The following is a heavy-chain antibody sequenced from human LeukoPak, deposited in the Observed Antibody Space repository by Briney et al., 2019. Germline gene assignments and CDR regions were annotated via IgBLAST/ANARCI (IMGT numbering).Heavy chain of an antibody. CDR3: GRVYSFGPYGMDV. J-gene: IGHJ6*02. CDR1: GFPFSSYV. D-gene: IGHD2-15*01. CDR2: ISDSGGST. Sequence: GGSLRLSRSASGFPFSSYVMHWVRQAPGKGVEDVSVISDSGGSTYYANSVKAKFTISRNNSKNTLYLQMSSRRAEDTAVYFCGRVYSFGPYGMDVWGQGATVTVSS. V-gene: IGHV3-64D*09.